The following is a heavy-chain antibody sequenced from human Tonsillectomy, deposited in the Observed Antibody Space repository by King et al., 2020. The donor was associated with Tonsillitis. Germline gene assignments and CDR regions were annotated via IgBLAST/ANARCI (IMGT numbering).Heavy chain of an antibody. CDR2: IYDSGTT. Sequence: VQLQESGPGLVKPSETLSLTCSVSGASMKSYYWAWIRQPPGKGLEYIGYIYDSGTTNYNPSLKSRVTLSVDTSKNQFSLKMTSVTAADTAVYYCAKLDGTSDPFDDWGQGSLVTVSS. J-gene: IGHJ4*02. CDR3: AKLDGTSDPFDD. D-gene: IGHD5-24*01. V-gene: IGHV4-59*01. CDR1: GASMKSYY.